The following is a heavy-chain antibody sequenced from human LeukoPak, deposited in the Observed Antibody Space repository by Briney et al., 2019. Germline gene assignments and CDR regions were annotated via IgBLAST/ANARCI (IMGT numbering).Heavy chain of an antibody. Sequence: RASETLSLACAVYGGSFSGYYWSWIRQPPGRGLEWIGEINHSGSTNYNPSLKSRVTISVDTSKNQFSLKLSSVTAADTAVYYCARGSGSGSWFDPWGQGTLVTVSS. J-gene: IGHJ5*02. V-gene: IGHV4-34*01. CDR3: ARGSGSGSWFDP. CDR1: GGSFSGYY. CDR2: INHSGST. D-gene: IGHD1-26*01.